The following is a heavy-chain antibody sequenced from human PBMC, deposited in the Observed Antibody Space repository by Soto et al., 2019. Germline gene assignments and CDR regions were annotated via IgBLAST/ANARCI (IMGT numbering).Heavy chain of an antibody. V-gene: IGHV3-15*01. CDR1: GFTFSNAW. D-gene: IGHD2-15*01. CDR2: IKSKTAGGTT. Sequence: EVHLVESGGGLVKPGGSLRLSCAEAGFTFSNAWMSWCRKAPGKGLEWVGRIKSKTAGGTTDYAAPVKGRFTISREDSRNTLYLQRNRLNSEDTAVYYCSTYYGYCSGGSCSRWFGPWGQGTLVTVSS. J-gene: IGHJ5*02. CDR3: STYYGYCSGGSCSRWFGP.